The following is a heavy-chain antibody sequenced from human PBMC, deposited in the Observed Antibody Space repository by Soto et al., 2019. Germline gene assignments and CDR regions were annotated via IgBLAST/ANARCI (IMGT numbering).Heavy chain of an antibody. J-gene: IGHJ4*02. V-gene: IGHV4-59*01. CDR2: IYYSGST. D-gene: IGHD6-13*01. CDR1: GGSISSYY. CDR3: ASLASSSWGFDY. Sequence: SETLSLTCTVSGGSISSYYWSWIRQPPGKGLEWIGYIYYSGSTNYNPSLKSRVTISVDTSKNQFSLKLSSVTAADTAVYYCASLASSSWGFDYWGQGTLVTVSS.